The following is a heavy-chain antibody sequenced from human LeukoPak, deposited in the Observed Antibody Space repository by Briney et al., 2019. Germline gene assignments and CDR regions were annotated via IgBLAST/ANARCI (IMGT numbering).Heavy chain of an antibody. CDR1: GYSFSNYW. D-gene: IGHD6-19*01. CDR2: TYPDESDT. V-gene: IGHV5-51*01. J-gene: IGHJ4*02. CDR3: ARHEGGGWYIDY. Sequence: GESLKISCKGSGYSFSNYWIGWVRQMPGKGLEWMGITYPDESDTRYSPSFQGQVTISADKSISTAYLQWSSLKASDTAIYYCARHEGGGWYIDYWGQGTLVTVSS.